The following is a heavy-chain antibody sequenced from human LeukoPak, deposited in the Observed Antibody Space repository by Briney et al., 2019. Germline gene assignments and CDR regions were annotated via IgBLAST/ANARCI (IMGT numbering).Heavy chain of an antibody. CDR2: LYNSGNT. CDR1: GGSISSYY. D-gene: IGHD3-10*01. J-gene: IGHJ3*01. CDR3: AREERYRGGLDV. Sequence: SQTLSLTCTVSGGSISSYYWNWIRQPPGKGLEWIGYLYNSGNTNYNPSLKSRVTISVDTSKNQFSLKLSSVTAADTASYYCAREERYRGGLDVWGRGTMVTVSS. V-gene: IGHV4-4*08.